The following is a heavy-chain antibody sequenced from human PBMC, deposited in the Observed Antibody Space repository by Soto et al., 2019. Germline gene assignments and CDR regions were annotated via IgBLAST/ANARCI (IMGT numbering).Heavy chain of an antibody. Sequence: SETLSLTCTVSGGSITSYYWSWIRQPPGKGLEWIGYIHYSGSTNHNPSLKSRVTISVDTSKNQFSLKLSSVTAADTAVYYCARHLNDFWSGYPFDYWGQGTLVTVSS. CDR1: GGSITSYY. D-gene: IGHD3-3*01. CDR3: ARHLNDFWSGYPFDY. J-gene: IGHJ4*02. CDR2: IHYSGST. V-gene: IGHV4-59*08.